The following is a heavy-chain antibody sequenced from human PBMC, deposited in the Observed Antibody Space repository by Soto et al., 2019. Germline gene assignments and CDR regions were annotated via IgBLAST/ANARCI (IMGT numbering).Heavy chain of an antibody. Sequence: GGSLRLSCAASGFTFSSFAMSWVRQAPGKGLEWVSAISGRGGSKYYADSVKGRVTISSDNSTNTLYLQMNSLRAEDKAVDYCAPKTAAGAPSWGKGTLVTVSS. CDR2: ISGRGGSK. J-gene: IGHJ5*02. D-gene: IGHD6-13*01. CDR3: APKTAAGAPS. CDR1: GFTFSSFA. V-gene: IGHV3-23*01.